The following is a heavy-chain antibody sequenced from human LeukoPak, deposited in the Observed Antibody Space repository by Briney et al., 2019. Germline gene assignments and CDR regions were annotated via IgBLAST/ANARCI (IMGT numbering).Heavy chain of an antibody. Sequence: GGSLRLSCAASGFTFSSYAMHWVRQAPGKGLEWVAVISYDGSNKYYADSVKGRFTISRDNSKNTLYLQMNSLRAEDTAVYYCAREGKYYDILTGYLNKHYFDYWGQGTLVTVSS. V-gene: IGHV3-30*04. CDR2: ISYDGSNK. CDR1: GFTFSSYA. J-gene: IGHJ4*02. CDR3: AREGKYYDILTGYLNKHYFDY. D-gene: IGHD3-9*01.